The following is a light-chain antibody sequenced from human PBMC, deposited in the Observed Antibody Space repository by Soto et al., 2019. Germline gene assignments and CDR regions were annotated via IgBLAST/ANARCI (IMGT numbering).Light chain of an antibody. CDR1: RHLSTW. CDR2: AAS. V-gene: IGKV1D-12*01. Sequence: DIPMAQSPSSVSASVGDRVTITCRASRHLSTWLAWYQQKPGKAPKLLISAASTLQSGVPSRFSGGGSGTDFNLTISSLQPEDIATFYCQQAHSFPPTFGGGTRWRSN. CDR3: QQAHSFPPT. J-gene: IGKJ4*01.